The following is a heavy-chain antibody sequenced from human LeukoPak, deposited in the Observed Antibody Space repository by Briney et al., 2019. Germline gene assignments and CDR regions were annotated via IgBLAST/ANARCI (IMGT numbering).Heavy chain of an antibody. J-gene: IGHJ4*02. V-gene: IGHV3-15*01. CDR3: ATVPTTVTPPGFEY. Sequence: GGSLRLSRAASGFSFGDTWMSWVRQAPGKGLEWVGRIKSKRDGGTTDYAAPVKGRFTISRDDSKNTLYLQMTSLKTEDTAVYFCATVPTTVTPPGFEYWGQGTLVTVSS. CDR2: IKSKRDGGTT. D-gene: IGHD4-17*01. CDR1: GFSFGDTW.